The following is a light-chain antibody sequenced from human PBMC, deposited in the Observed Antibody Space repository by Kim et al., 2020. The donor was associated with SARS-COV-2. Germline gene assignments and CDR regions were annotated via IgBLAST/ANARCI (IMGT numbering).Light chain of an antibody. CDR2: KAS. CDR3: QQYNSYSPRWT. CDR1: QSISSW. V-gene: IGKV1-5*03. J-gene: IGKJ1*01. Sequence: DIQMTQSPSTLSASVGDRVTITCRASQSISSWLAWYQQKPGKAPKLLIYKASSLESGVPSRFSGSGSGTEFTLTISSLQPDDFATYYCQQYNSYSPRWTFGQGTKVDSK.